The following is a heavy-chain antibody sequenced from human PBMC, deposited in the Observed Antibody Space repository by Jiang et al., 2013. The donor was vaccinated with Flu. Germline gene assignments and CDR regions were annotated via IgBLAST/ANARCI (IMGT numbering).Heavy chain of an antibody. J-gene: IGHJ6*02. CDR3: AGNIVVVPAAMRSYYYGMDV. CDR2: INHSGST. D-gene: IGHD2-2*01. CDR1: FSGYY. Sequence: FSGYYWSWIRQPPGKGLEWIGEINHSGSTNYNPSLKSRVTISVDTSKNQFSLKLSSVTAADTAVYYCAGNIVVVPAAMRSYYYGMDVWGQGTTVTVSS. V-gene: IGHV4-34*01.